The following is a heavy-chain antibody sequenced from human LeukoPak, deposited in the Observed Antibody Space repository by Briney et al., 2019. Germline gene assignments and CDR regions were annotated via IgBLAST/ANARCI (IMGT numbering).Heavy chain of an antibody. J-gene: IGHJ6*02. CDR3: ARVHYDILTGYYLYYYYGMDV. CDR2: INHSGST. CDR1: GGSFSGYY. Sequence: KASETLSLTCAVYGGSFSGYYWSWIRQPPGKGLEWTGEINHSGSTNYNPSLKSRVTISVDTSKNQFSLKLSSVTAADTAVYYCARVHYDILTGYYLYYYYGMDVWGQGTTVTVSS. D-gene: IGHD3-9*01. V-gene: IGHV4-34*01.